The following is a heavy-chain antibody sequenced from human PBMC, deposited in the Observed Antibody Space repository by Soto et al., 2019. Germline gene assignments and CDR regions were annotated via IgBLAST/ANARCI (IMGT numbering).Heavy chain of an antibody. Sequence: PGGSLRLSCAASGFTFSSYSLNWVRQAPGKGLEWVSYITSSGTTVYYAESVRGRFTISRDNAKNSLYLQMNSLRDDDTAVYYCARGSSNWAYYFDFWGQGT. CDR2: ITSSGTTV. J-gene: IGHJ4*02. CDR3: ARGSSNWAYYFDF. V-gene: IGHV3-48*02. D-gene: IGHD6-13*01. CDR1: GFTFSSYS.